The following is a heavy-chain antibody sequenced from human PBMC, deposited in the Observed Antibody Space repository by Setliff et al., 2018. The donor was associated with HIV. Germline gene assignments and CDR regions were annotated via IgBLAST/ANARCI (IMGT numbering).Heavy chain of an antibody. CDR3: GALSLRTNSVYGIISTRFDP. J-gene: IGHJ5*02. V-gene: IGHV3-7*03. D-gene: IGHD2-8*01. CDR2: INDDGNEK. Sequence: GGSLRLSCAASGFNLSSYWMNWVRQAPGKGLEWVANINDDGNEKYYVGSVKGRFTISRDNAKNSLYLQMNSLRGDDTAVYYCGALSLRTNSVYGIISTRFDPWGQGTLVTVSS. CDR1: GFNLSSYW.